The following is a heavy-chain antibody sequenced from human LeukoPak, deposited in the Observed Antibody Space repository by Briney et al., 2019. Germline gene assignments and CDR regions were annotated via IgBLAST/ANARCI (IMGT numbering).Heavy chain of an antibody. V-gene: IGHV4-61*02. CDR3: ARRSILGSNWFHP. D-gene: IGHD2-2*03. J-gene: IGHJ5*02. CDR1: GGSISSGSYY. Sequence: SQTLSLTCTVSGGSISSGSYYWSWIRQPAGKGLEWIGRIYTSGSANYNPSLKSRVTISVDTSKNQFSLKLSSVTAADTAVYYCARRSILGSNWFHPWGQGTLVTVSS. CDR2: IYTSGSA.